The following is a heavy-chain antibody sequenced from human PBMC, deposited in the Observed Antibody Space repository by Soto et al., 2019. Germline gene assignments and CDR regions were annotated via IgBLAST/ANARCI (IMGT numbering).Heavy chain of an antibody. CDR1: GFTFSSNV. CDR3: ATGGWSRGRLDY. Sequence: EVQLLESGGGLVQPGESLRLSCAVSGFTFSSNVMSWVRQVPGKGLEWVSVISGSGVSTYYADSVKGRFTISRDNSKSTLVLQMNSLRAEDTAVYYCATGGWSRGRLDYWGQGTLVTVSS. V-gene: IGHV3-23*01. J-gene: IGHJ4*02. D-gene: IGHD6-19*01. CDR2: ISGSGVST.